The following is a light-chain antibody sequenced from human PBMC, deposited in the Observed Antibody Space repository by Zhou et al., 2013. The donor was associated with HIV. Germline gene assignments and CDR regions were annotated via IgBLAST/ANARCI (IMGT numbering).Light chain of an antibody. CDR3: MQSIQRPLT. CDR1: QSVSSVH. J-gene: IGKJ4*01. CDR2: GAS. V-gene: IGKV3-20*01. Sequence: EIVLTQSPGTLSLSPGERATLSCRTSQSVSSVHLAWYQQKPGQAPRLLIYGASSRDTGIPDRFSGSGSGTDFTLKISRVEAEDVGVYYCMQSIQRPLTFGEGPKVE.